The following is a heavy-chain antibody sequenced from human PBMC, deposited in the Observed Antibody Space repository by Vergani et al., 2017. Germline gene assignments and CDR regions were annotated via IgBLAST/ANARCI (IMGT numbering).Heavy chain of an antibody. J-gene: IGHJ4*02. Sequence: QVQLQESGPGLVKPSETLSLTCTVSGGSISSYYWSWIRQPPGKGLEWIGYIYYSGCTNYNPSLKSRVTISVDTSKNQFSLKLSSVTAADTAVYYCARFDGDYVDYWGQGPLVTVSS. V-gene: IGHV4-59*01. D-gene: IGHD4-17*01. CDR3: ARFDGDYVDY. CDR1: GGSISSYY. CDR2: IYYSGCT.